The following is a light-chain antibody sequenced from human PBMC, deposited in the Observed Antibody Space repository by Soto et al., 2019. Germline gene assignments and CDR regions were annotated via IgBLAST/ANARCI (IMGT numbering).Light chain of an antibody. CDR1: SSNIGAGYD. Sequence: QSVLTQPPSVSGAPGQRVTISCTGSSSNIGAGYDVHWYQQLPGTAPKLLMYGNSNRPSGVPDRFSGSKSGTSASLAITGLQAEDEADYDCQSYYSGLSGSEVFGTGTKVTVL. CDR3: QSYYSGLSGSEV. V-gene: IGLV1-40*01. CDR2: GNS. J-gene: IGLJ1*01.